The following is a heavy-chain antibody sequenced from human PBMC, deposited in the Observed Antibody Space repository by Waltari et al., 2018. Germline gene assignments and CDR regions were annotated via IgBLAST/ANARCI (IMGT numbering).Heavy chain of an antibody. V-gene: IGHV4-4*07. J-gene: IGHJ4*02. CDR1: GGSISSYY. CDR2: IYTSGST. CDR3: ASSSSRYFDWPDLIDY. Sequence: QVQLQESGPGLVKPSETLSLTCTVSGGSISSYYWSWIRQPAGKGLEWIGRIYTSGSTNYNPSLKSRVTMSVDTSKNQFSLKLSSVTAADTAVYYCASSSSRYFDWPDLIDYWGQGTLVTVSS. D-gene: IGHD3-9*01.